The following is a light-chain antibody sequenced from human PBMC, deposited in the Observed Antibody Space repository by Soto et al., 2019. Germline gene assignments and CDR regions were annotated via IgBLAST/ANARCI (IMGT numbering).Light chain of an antibody. CDR1: QSVSSN. Sequence: EIVMTQSPATLSVSPGERATLSCRASQSVSSNLAWYQQKPGQAPRLLIYGASARATDIPVRFSGSGSGTDFTLTISSLQSEDFAVYYCQQYNNWPRTFGQGTKVDIK. V-gene: IGKV3-15*01. J-gene: IGKJ1*01. CDR3: QQYNNWPRT. CDR2: GAS.